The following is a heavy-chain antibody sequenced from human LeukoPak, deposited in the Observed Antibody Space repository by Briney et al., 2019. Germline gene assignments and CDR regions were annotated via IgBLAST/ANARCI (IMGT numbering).Heavy chain of an antibody. V-gene: IGHV1-2*04. CDR2: INPNSGGT. Sequence: VASVKVSCKTSGYTFNDYYIHWVRQAPGQGLEWMGWINPNSGGTNYAQKFQDWVAMTRDTSIGTAYMELRRLRSDDTAVYYCARDRGRGGLISAFDIWGQGTMVTVSS. J-gene: IGHJ3*02. CDR3: ARDRGRGGLISAFDI. D-gene: IGHD3-16*01. CDR1: GYTFNDYY.